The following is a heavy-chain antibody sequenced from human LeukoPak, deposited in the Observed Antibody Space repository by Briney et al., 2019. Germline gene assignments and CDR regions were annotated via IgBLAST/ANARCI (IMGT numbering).Heavy chain of an antibody. Sequence: SETLSLTCTVSGGSISSYYWSWIRQPPGKGLEWIGYIYYSGSTNYNPSLKSRVTISVDTSKNQFSLKLSSVTAADTAVYYCAREVRYDFWSGSKNWFDPWGQGTLVTVSS. CDR1: GGSISSYY. J-gene: IGHJ5*02. D-gene: IGHD3-3*01. CDR2: IYYSGST. V-gene: IGHV4-59*01. CDR3: AREVRYDFWSGSKNWFDP.